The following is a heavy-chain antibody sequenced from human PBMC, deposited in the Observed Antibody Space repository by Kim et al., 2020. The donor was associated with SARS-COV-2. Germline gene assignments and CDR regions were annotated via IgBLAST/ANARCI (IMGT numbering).Heavy chain of an antibody. CDR3: ERVNDYSNYVWFDS. J-gene: IGHJ5*01. CDR1: GYSFTTYW. D-gene: IGHD4-4*01. V-gene: IGHV5-10-1*01. Sequence: GESLKISCKGSGYSFTTYWIGWVRQMPGKGLEWMGNIDPSDSYTKYSPSFQGHVTISADKSISTAYLQWSSLKASDTAIYYCERVNDYSNYVWFDSWGQG. CDR2: IDPSDSYT.